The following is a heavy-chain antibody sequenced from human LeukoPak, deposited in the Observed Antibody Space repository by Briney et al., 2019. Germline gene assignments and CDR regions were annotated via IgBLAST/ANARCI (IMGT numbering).Heavy chain of an antibody. J-gene: IGHJ5*02. V-gene: IGHV1-69*13. CDR3: ARGYQLLCCWFDP. CDR2: IIPIFGTA. D-gene: IGHD2-2*01. CDR1: GYTFTGYY. Sequence: ASVKVSCKASGYTFTGYYMHWVRQAPGQGLEWMGGIIPIFGTANYAQKFQGRVTITADESTSTAYMELSSLRSEDTAVYYCARGYQLLCCWFDPWGQGTLVTVSS.